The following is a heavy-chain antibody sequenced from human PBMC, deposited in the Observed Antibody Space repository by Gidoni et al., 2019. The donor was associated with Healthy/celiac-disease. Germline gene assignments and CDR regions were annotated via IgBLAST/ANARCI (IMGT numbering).Heavy chain of an antibody. D-gene: IGHD4-17*01. Sequence: EVQLVESGGGLVRPGGSLRLSCAASGFTVSSYSMNWVRQAPAKGLKWFASISCSSSYIYYAHSVKVPFTIPRDNAMNSLHLQMNSLRAEDTAVYYCARGTVSGNAFDIWGQGTMVTVSS. V-gene: IGHV3-21*01. CDR2: ISCSSSYI. CDR3: ARGTVSGNAFDI. CDR1: GFTVSSYS. J-gene: IGHJ3*02.